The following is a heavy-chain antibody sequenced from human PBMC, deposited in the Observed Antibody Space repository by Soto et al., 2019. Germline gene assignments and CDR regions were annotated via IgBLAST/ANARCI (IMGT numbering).Heavy chain of an antibody. Sequence: VESLKISFKVSGYSFTSYLVVFVLQMPGKGLYWMWIIYPGDSDTRYSPSFQCQGTISADKSISTAYLQWSSLKASDTAMYYCELLEYYYESSGYHSEGFEYWGQGPL. J-gene: IGHJ4*02. CDR2: IYPGDSDT. D-gene: IGHD3-22*01. V-gene: IGHV5-51*01. CDR3: ELLEYYYESSGYHSEGFEY. CDR1: GYSFTSYL.